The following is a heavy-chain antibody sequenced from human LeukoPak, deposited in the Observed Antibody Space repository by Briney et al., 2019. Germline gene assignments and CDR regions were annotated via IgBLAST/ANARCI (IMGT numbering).Heavy chain of an antibody. CDR1: GFTFSSYG. Sequence: GGSLRLSCAASGFTFSSYGMHWVRQAPGKGLEWVAFIRYDGSNKYYADSVKGRFTISRDNSKNTLCLQMNSLRAEDTAVYYCAKDLFWDSSSWPEYFQHWGQGTLVTVSS. D-gene: IGHD6-13*01. CDR2: IRYDGSNK. V-gene: IGHV3-30*02. J-gene: IGHJ1*01. CDR3: AKDLFWDSSSWPEYFQH.